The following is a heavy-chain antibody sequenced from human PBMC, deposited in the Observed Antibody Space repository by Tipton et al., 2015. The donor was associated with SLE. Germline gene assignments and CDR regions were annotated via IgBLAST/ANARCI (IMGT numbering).Heavy chain of an antibody. CDR3: ARWFDS. CDR2: MNPNGGKI. Sequence: QLVQSGPEVKKPGASVKVSCKASGYTFTSYDINWVRQATGQGLEWMGWMNPNGGKIDHAQKFQGRIIMTRNTSISTAYMELRGLRSEDTAVYYCARWFDSWGQGTLVTVSS. V-gene: IGHV1-8*01. J-gene: IGHJ5*01. CDR1: GYTFTSYD.